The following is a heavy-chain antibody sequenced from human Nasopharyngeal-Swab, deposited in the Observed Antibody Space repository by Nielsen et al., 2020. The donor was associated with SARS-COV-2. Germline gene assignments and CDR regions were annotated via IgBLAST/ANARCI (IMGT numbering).Heavy chain of an antibody. V-gene: IGHV1-46*03. CDR2: IFSRSDTT. J-gene: IGHJ6*02. CDR3: ARYGMDV. Sequence: ASVKVSCKASGYALTNYHVHWVRQAPGQGLEWMGLIFSRSDTTGLAHIFKGRVTMTTDTSTSTAYMELRSLRSDDTAVYYCARYGMDVWGQGTTVTVSS. CDR1: GYALTNYH.